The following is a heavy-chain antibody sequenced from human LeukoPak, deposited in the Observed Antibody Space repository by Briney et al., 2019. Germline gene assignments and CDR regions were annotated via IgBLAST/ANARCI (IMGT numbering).Heavy chain of an antibody. D-gene: IGHD4-23*01. CDR2: INPNSGGT. CDR1: GYTFTGYY. CDR3: AISDYGGKSPPLDY. Sequence: ASVKVSCKASGYTFTGYYIHWVRQAPGQGLEWMGWINPNSGGTNYAQKFQGRVTMTRDTSISTAYMELSRLRSDDTAVYYCAISDYGGKSPPLDYWGQGTLVTVSS. V-gene: IGHV1-2*02. J-gene: IGHJ4*02.